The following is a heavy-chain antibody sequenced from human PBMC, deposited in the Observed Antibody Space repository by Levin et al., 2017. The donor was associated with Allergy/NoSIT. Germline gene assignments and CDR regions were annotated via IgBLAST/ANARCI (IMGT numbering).Heavy chain of an antibody. CDR2: ISYDGSNK. D-gene: IGHD2-8*01. Sequence: GESLKISCAASGFTFSSYGMHWVRQAPGKGLEWVAVISYDGSNKYYADSVKGRFTISRDNSKNTLYLQMNSLRAEDTAVYYCAKGNIVLMVYAIYFDYWGQGTLVTVSS. V-gene: IGHV3-30*18. CDR1: GFTFSSYG. J-gene: IGHJ4*02. CDR3: AKGNIVLMVYAIYFDY.